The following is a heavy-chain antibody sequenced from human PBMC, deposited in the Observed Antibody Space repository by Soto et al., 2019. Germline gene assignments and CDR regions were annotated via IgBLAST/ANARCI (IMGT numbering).Heavy chain of an antibody. J-gene: IGHJ4*02. Sequence: SVKVSCKASGGTFSSYAISWVRQAPGQGLEWMGGIIPIFGTANYAQKFQGRVTITADESTSTAYMDLSSLRYEDTAVYYCATGGDWSKPIDSWGQGTRVTVSS. D-gene: IGHD2-21*02. CDR3: ATGGDWSKPIDS. CDR1: GGTFSSYA. V-gene: IGHV1-69*13. CDR2: IIPIFGTA.